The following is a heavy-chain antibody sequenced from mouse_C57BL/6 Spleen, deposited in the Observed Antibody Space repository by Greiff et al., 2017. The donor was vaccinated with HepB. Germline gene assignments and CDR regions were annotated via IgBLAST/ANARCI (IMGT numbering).Heavy chain of an antibody. CDR3: ARERGTGTFYFDY. D-gene: IGHD4-1*01. Sequence: VQLQQSGPELVKPGASVKISCKASGYAFSSSWMNWVKQRPGKGLEWIGRIYPGDGDTNYNGKFKGKATLTADKSSSTAYMQLSSLTSEDSAVYVCARERGTGTFYFDYWGQGTTLTVSS. CDR1: GYAFSSSW. V-gene: IGHV1-82*01. J-gene: IGHJ2*01. CDR2: IYPGDGDT.